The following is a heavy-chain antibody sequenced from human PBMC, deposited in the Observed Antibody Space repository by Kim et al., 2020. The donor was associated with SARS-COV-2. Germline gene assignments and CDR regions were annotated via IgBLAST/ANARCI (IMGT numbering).Heavy chain of an antibody. CDR2: IIPIFGTA. CDR1: GGTFSSYA. Sequence: SVKVSCKASGGTFSSYAISWVRQAPGQGLEWMGGIIPIFGTANYAQKFQGRVTITADESTSTAYMELSSLRSEDTAVYYCARGLNFRGLFYSVSGITGTTARGGARKYYYYGMDVWGQGTTVTVSS. CDR3: ARGLNFRGLFYSVSGITGTTARGGARKYYYYGMDV. D-gene: IGHD1-7*01. V-gene: IGHV1-69*13. J-gene: IGHJ6*02.